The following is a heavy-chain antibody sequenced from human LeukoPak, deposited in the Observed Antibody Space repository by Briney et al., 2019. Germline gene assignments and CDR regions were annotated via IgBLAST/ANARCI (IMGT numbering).Heavy chain of an antibody. V-gene: IGHV3-53*01. CDR3: AREPRYYDSSGSRVS. J-gene: IGHJ5*02. D-gene: IGHD3-22*01. CDR1: GFTVRSNY. Sequence: LGGSLRPPREASGFTVRSNYISWVRQPPATGLGWVSVTYSGGSTYYADSVKGRFTISRDNSKNTLYLQMNSLRAEDTAVYYCAREPRYYDSSGSRVSWGQGTLVTVSS. CDR2: TYSGGST.